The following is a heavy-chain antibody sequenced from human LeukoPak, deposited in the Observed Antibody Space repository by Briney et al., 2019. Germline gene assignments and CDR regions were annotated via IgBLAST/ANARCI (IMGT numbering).Heavy chain of an antibody. CDR3: ARRNRAYWYFDL. CDR1: GNTFTSFD. V-gene: IGHV1-8*01. D-gene: IGHD1-14*01. Sequence: ASVKVSCTASGNTFTSFDINWVRQASGQGLEWMGWMNPHSGQSGFAQKFQGRVTLTRNTSISTAYMELTSLRSEDSATYYCARRNRAYWYFDLWGRGTPVTVSS. J-gene: IGHJ2*01. CDR2: MNPHSGQS.